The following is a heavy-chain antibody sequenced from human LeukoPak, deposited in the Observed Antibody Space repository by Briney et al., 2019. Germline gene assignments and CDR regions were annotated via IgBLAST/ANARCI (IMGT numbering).Heavy chain of an antibody. CDR1: GYSISSGYY. Sequence: SETLSLTCAVSGYSISSGYYWGWIRQPPGKGLEWIGSIYHSGSTYYNPSLKSRVTISVDTSKNQFSLKLSSVTAADTAVYYCAGEITMIVVDDAFDIWGQGTMVTVSS. J-gene: IGHJ3*02. V-gene: IGHV4-38-2*01. CDR2: IYHSGST. D-gene: IGHD3-22*01. CDR3: AGEITMIVVDDAFDI.